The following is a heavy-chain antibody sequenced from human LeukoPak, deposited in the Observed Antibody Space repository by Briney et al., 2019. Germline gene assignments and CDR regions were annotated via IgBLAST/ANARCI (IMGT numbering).Heavy chain of an antibody. D-gene: IGHD3-22*01. V-gene: IGHV4-34*09. J-gene: IGHJ5*02. CDR3: ARDPYYYDRSGGFDP. Sequence: EINHSGSTNYNPSLKSRVTISVDTSKNQFSLKLSSVTAADTAVYFCARDPYYYDRSGGFDPWGQGTLVTVSS. CDR2: INHSGST.